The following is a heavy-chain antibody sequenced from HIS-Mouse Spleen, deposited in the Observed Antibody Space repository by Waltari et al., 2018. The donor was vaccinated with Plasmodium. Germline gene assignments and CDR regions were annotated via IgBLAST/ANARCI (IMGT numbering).Heavy chain of an antibody. CDR2: INPTSGGT. D-gene: IGHD6-13*01. CDR3: ARVLGYKAAAGTFVEYFQH. V-gene: IGHV1-2*02. J-gene: IGHJ1*01. CDR1: GYTFTGYY. Sequence: QVQLVQSGAEVKKPGASVKVSCKASGYTFTGYYMHWVRQAPGQGLEWMGWINPTSGGTNDAQKCQGRVTMTRDTSISTAYMELSRLRSDDTAVYYCARVLGYKAAAGTFVEYFQHWGQGTLVTVSS.